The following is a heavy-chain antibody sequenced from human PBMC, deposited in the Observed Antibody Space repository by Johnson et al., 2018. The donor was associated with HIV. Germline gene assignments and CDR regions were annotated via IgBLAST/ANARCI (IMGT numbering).Heavy chain of an antibody. CDR1: GFTFSSYW. Sequence: VQLVESGGGLVQPGGSLRLSCAASGFTFSSYWMSWVRQAPGKGLEWVSVIYSGGSTYYADSVKGRFTISRDNSKNTLYLQMNSLRAEDTAVYYCARGVGPSAFDIWGQGTMVTVSS. V-gene: IGHV3-66*01. D-gene: IGHD1-26*01. CDR2: IYSGGST. J-gene: IGHJ3*02. CDR3: ARGVGPSAFDI.